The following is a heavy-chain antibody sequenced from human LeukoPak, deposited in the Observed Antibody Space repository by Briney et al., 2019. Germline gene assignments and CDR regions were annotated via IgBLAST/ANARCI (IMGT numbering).Heavy chain of an antibody. V-gene: IGHV5-51*01. J-gene: IGHJ4*02. CDR1: GYRFTSYW. CDR3: ARQASAGTIDY. D-gene: IGHD6-13*01. Sequence: NRGESLKISCKSSGYRFTSYWIGWVRQMPGKGLEWMGIIYPDDSDTRYSPSFQGQVIISADKSISTAYQQWSRLKASDTAMYYCARQASAGTIDYWGQGTLVTVSS. CDR2: IYPDDSDT.